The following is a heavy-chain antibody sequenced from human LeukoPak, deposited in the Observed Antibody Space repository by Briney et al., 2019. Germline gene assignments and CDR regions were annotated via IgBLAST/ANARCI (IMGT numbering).Heavy chain of an antibody. CDR2: IWYDGSDK. D-gene: IGHD3/OR15-3a*01. Sequence: GTSLRLSCAASGFPFSNYAMHWVRQDPGKGLEWVAGIWYDGSDKYYGESLKGRFTISRDNSKNTLYLQMNSLRAEDSAVYYCARGPPGDFWTYDYYYYGMDVWGQGTTVTVSS. CDR3: ARGPPGDFWTYDYYYYGMDV. CDR1: GFPFSNYA. V-gene: IGHV3-33*01. J-gene: IGHJ6*02.